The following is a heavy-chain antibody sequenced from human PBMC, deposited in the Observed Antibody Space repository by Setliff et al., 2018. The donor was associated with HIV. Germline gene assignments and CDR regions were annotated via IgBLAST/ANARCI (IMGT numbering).Heavy chain of an antibody. Sequence: PGGSLRLSCTASGYTFSDYYMSWIRQSPGKGLEWNSYISSSGTTIYYADSVKGRFTISRDNAKNSLYLQMNSLRAEDTALYYCARDRGFGEGGFDYWGRGTLVTVSS. CDR1: GYTFSDYY. D-gene: IGHD3-10*01. CDR2: ISSSGTTI. V-gene: IGHV3-11*04. J-gene: IGHJ4*02. CDR3: ARDRGFGEGGFDY.